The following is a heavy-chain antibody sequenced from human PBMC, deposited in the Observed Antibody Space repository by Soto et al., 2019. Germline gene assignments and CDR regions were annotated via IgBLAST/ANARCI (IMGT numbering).Heavy chain of an antibody. D-gene: IGHD1-26*01. CDR2: IIPILDIT. Sequence: SVKVSCKASGGTFSSYPISWVRQAPGQGLEWMGRIIPILDITDYAQRFQGRVTITADKSTSTAYMELSSLSSDDTAVYYCATERRARPGTLDAFDIWGQGTMVTVSS. CDR3: ATERRARPGTLDAFDI. V-gene: IGHV1-69*04. CDR1: GGTFSSYP. J-gene: IGHJ3*02.